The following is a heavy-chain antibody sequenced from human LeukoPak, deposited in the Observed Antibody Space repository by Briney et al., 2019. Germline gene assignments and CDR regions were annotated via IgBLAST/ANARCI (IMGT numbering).Heavy chain of an antibody. CDR2: VYYSGST. CDR3: ARDTSGYYPDY. J-gene: IGHJ4*02. CDR1: GASINSCY. D-gene: IGHD3-22*01. Sequence: SETLSLTCSVSGASINSCYWSWIRQPPGKGLEWIGYVYYSGSTNYNPSLKSRVTISIDMSKNQFSLKLSSVTAADTAVYYCARDTSGYYPDYWGQGTLVTVSS. V-gene: IGHV4-59*12.